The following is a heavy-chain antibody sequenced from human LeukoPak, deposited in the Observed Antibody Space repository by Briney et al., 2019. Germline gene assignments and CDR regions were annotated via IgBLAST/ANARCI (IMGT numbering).Heavy chain of an antibody. CDR2: ISGSGGST. V-gene: IGHV3-23*01. CDR1: GFTFSSYA. Sequence: GGSLRLSCAASGFTFSSYAMSWVRQAPGKGLEWVSAISGSGGSTYYADSVKGRFTISRDSSKNTLYLQMDSLRAEDTAVYCCAKVGSWHFFDYWGQGTLVTVSS. J-gene: IGHJ4*02. CDR3: AKVGSWHFFDY. D-gene: IGHD6-13*01.